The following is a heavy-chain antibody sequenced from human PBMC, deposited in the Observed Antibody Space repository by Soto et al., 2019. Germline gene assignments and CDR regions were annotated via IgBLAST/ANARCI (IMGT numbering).Heavy chain of an antibody. J-gene: IGHJ5*02. CDR1: GGSISSYY. CDR3: ARGRDVVAPVACTSWHWFDP. V-gene: IGHV4-4*07. CDR2: MYASGST. D-gene: IGHD5-12*01. Sequence: QVQLQESGPGLVKPSETLSLTCTVSGGSISSYYWSWIRQPAGKGLEWIGRMYASGSTNYNPSLKSRVPMSLDTSKNQFSLKMTSVTAADAAVYACARGRDVVAPVACTSWHWFDPWGQGPLVTVSS.